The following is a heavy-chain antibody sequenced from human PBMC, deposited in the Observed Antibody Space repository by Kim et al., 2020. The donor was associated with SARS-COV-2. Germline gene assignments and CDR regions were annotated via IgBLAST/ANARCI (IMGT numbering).Heavy chain of an antibody. CDR1: GFTFTTYA. V-gene: IGHV3-30*04. D-gene: IGHD5-18*01. CDR3: ARGSQTQQWLSRFSDY. CDR2: ISYDGRNK. Sequence: GGSLRLSCVASGFTFTTYAIHWVRQAPGKGPEWVAVISYDGRNKYYADSVRGRFTISRDNSKNTLYLQMDSLRDEDTALYYCARGSQTQQWLSRFSDYWGLGTLVTVSS. J-gene: IGHJ4*02.